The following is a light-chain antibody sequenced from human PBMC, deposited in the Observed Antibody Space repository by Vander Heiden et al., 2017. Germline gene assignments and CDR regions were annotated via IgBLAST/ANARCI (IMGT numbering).Light chain of an antibody. J-gene: IGKJ4*01. CDR1: QSISNY. CDR2: DAS. V-gene: IGKV3-11*01. CDR3: QQRNNWPLT. Sequence: PGERATLSCRASQSISNYLVWYQQKVGQAPRLLIYDASKRATGIPARFSGSGSGTDFTLTISSLEPDDFALYYCQQRNNWPLTFGGGTKVESK.